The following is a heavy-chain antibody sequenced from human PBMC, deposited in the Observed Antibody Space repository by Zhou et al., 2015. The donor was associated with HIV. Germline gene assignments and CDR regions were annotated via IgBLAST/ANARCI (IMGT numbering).Heavy chain of an antibody. Sequence: QVQLVESGGGVVQPGRSLRLSCAASGFTFSSYAMHWVRQAPGKGLEWVAIISYDGSNKYYADSVKGRFTISRDNSKNTLFLQMNSLRAEDTAVYYCARAEGGVASAYWGQGTLVTVSS. J-gene: IGHJ4*02. D-gene: IGHD2-15*01. CDR2: ISYDGSNK. V-gene: IGHV3-30-3*01. CDR3: ARAEGGVASAY. CDR1: GFTFSSYA.